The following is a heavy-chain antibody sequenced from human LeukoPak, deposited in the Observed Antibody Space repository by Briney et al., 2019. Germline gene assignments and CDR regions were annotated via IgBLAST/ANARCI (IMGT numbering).Heavy chain of an antibody. D-gene: IGHD3-3*01. J-gene: IGHJ4*02. V-gene: IGHV3-15*01. CDR2: IKSKTDGGTT. CDR1: GFTFSNAW. Sequence: PGGSLRLSCAASGFTFSNAWMSWVRQAPGKGLEWVGRIKSKTDGGTTDYAAPVKGRFTISRDDSKNTLYLQMNSLKAEDTAVYYCTTSPNYDFWSGIDYWGQGTLVTVSS. CDR3: TTSPNYDFWSGIDY.